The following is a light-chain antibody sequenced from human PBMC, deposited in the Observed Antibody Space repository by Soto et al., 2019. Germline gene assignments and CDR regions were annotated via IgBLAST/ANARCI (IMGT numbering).Light chain of an antibody. CDR3: QQSGSSPFT. V-gene: IGKV3-20*01. CDR2: GAS. CDR1: QSVSSSH. Sequence: EIVLTQSPGTLSLSPGERATLSCRASQSVSSSHLAWYQQKPGQAPRLLIYGASSRATGIPDRFSGSGSGTDFTLTMTRLEPEDFAVYYCQQSGSSPFTFGPGTKVDVK. J-gene: IGKJ3*01.